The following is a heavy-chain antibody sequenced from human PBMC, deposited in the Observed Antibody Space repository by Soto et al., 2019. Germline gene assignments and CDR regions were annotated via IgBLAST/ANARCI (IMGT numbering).Heavy chain of an antibody. V-gene: IGHV1-46*01. CDR3: ARDAPYYYESSGYSDY. D-gene: IGHD3-22*01. CDR1: GYTFTSNY. J-gene: IGHJ4*02. Sequence: QVQLVQSGAEVRKPGASVKISCKASGYTFTSNYMHLVRQAPGQGLEWMGMINPSGGSTNYAQNFQGRVTMTRDTSTSTVYMELNSLRSEDTAVYYCARDAPYYYESSGYSDYWGQGTLVTVSS. CDR2: INPSGGST.